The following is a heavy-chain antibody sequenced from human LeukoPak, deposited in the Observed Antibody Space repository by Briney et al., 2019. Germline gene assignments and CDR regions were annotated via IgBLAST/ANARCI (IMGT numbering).Heavy chain of an antibody. CDR3: ARKMTGYSYYFDY. CDR1: GYTFIDYY. J-gene: IGHJ4*02. V-gene: IGHV1-46*01. Sequence: AAVNVSCKASGYTFIDYYMHWVRQAPGPGLEWMGVINPRGGSTTYAQRFQGRVTMTRDTSTRTLYMELSSLRSDDTAVYYCARKMTGYSYYFDYWGQGTLVTVAS. D-gene: IGHD2-15*01. CDR2: INPRGGST.